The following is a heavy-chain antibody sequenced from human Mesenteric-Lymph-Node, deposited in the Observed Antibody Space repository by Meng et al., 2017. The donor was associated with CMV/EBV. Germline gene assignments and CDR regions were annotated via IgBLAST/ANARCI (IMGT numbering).Heavy chain of an antibody. CDR3: ARDSIKGGGFDY. CDR1: GFSLSDHY. D-gene: IGHD5-24*01. V-gene: IGHV3-72*01. Sequence: GESLKISCAASGFSLSDHYMDWFRQAPGQGLEWVGRYLIKVNYYPIQYAASVKGRFTISRDDSKNSLYLQMNSLKIEDTAVYYCARDSIKGGGFDYWGQGTLVTVSS. J-gene: IGHJ4*02. CDR2: YLIKVNYYPI.